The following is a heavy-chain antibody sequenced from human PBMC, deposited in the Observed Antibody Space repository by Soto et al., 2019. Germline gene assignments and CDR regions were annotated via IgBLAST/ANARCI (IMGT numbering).Heavy chain of an antibody. CDR2: IIPIFGTA. Sequence: SVKVSCKASGGTFSSYAISWVRQAPGQGLEWMGGIIPIFGTANYAQKFQGRVTITADESTSTAYMELSSLRSEDTAVYYCARETFTITIFGVVTVEYWFDPWGQGTLVTVSS. V-gene: IGHV1-69*13. J-gene: IGHJ5*02. CDR3: ARETFTITIFGVVTVEYWFDP. D-gene: IGHD3-3*01. CDR1: GGTFSSYA.